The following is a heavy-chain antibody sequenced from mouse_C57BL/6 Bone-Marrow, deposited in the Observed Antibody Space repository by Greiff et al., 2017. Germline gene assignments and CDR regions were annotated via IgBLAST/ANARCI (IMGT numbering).Heavy chain of an antibody. CDR2: IWSGGST. CDR1: GFSLTSYG. J-gene: IGHJ3*01. D-gene: IGHD1-1*01. V-gene: IGHV2-2*01. CDR3: ARRGDYYGSSFAY. Sequence: VQLKQSGPGLVQPSQSLSITCTVSGFSLTSYGVHWVRQSPGKGLEWLGVIWSGGSTDYNAAFISRLSISKDNSKSQVFFKMNSLQADDTAIYXCARRGDYYGSSFAYWGQGTLVTVSA.